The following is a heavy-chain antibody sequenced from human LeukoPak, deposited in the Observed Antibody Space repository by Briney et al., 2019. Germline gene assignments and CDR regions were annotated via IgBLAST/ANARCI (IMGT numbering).Heavy chain of an antibody. Sequence: PGGSLRLSCAASGFTFISYSMNWVGQAPGKGREGVSYISSSSSTIYYADSVKGRFTISRDNAKNSLYLQMNSLRAEDTAVYYCARAGDYYDSSGYYYYYYYMDVWGKGTTVTVSS. J-gene: IGHJ6*03. CDR3: ARAGDYYDSSGYYYYYYYMDV. V-gene: IGHV3-48*04. CDR1: GFTFISYS. CDR2: ISSSSSTI. D-gene: IGHD3-22*01.